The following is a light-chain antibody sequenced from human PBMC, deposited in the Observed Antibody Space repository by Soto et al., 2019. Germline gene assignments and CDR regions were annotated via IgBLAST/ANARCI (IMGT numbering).Light chain of an antibody. CDR1: TSNIGTNY. CDR2: TNN. J-gene: IGLJ2*01. Sequence: QSVLTQPPSASAAPGQGVTISCSGSTSNIGTNYVYWYQHLPGAAPKLLIYTNNQRPSGVPDRFSGSKSGTSASLAISGLRSEDEADYYCATWDDSLNGVIFGGGTKVTVL. CDR3: ATWDDSLNGVI. V-gene: IGLV1-47*02.